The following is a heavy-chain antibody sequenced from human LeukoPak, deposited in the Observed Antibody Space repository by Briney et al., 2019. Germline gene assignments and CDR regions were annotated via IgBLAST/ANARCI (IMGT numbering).Heavy chain of an antibody. CDR2: INPSGRST. CDR1: GYTFTSYY. V-gene: IGHV1-46*01. Sequence: ASVKVSCKASGYTFTSYYMHWVRQAPGQALEWMGIINPSGRSTSYPQKFQGRLTMPMDMSTSTVYMELTSLRSEDTAVYYCASGDGSLDYWGQGTLVTVSS. J-gene: IGHJ4*02. CDR3: ASGDGSLDY. D-gene: IGHD5-24*01.